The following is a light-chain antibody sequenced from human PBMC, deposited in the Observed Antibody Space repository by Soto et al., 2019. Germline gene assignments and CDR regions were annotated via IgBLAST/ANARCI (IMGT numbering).Light chain of an antibody. CDR3: SSYTSSSTPYV. Sequence: QSALTQPASVSGSPGQSITISCTGTSSDVGSYNYVSWYQHHPGKAPKLMIYEVSNRPSGVSNRFSGSKSGNTASLTISGLHAEDEADYYCSSYTSSSTPYVFGTGTKLTVL. J-gene: IGLJ1*01. V-gene: IGLV2-14*01. CDR2: EVS. CDR1: SSDVGSYNY.